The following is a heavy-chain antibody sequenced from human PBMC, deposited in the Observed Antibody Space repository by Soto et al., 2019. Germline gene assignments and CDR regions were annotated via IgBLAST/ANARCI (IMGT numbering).Heavy chain of an antibody. CDR3: ARVNDYYYGTDV. CDR1: GGTFSSYA. V-gene: IGHV1-69*06. CDR2: IIPIFGTA. Sequence: SVKVSCKASGGTFSSYAISWVRQAPGQGLEWMGGIIPIFGTANYAQKFQGRVTITADKSTSTAYMELSSLRSEDTAVYYCARVNDYYYGTDVWGQGTTVTVSS. J-gene: IGHJ6*02.